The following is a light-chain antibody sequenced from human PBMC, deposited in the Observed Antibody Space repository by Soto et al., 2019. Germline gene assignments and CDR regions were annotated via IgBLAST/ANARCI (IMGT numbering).Light chain of an antibody. Sequence: ETVMAQSLVTLSVSPGERATLSGRASQSFTSDLAWYQQKSGQPPRLLIYGASSRATGIPGRFSGSGSGTDFTLTISRLEPEDFAVYYCQQYGSSPWTFGQGTKVDIK. CDR1: QSFTSD. CDR2: GAS. V-gene: IGKV3-20*01. J-gene: IGKJ1*01. CDR3: QQYGSSPWT.